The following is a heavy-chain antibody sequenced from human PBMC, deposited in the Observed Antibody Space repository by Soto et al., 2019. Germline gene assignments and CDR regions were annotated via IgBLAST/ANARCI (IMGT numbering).Heavy chain of an antibody. J-gene: IGHJ4*02. CDR1: GYSFAGYW. CDR2: IDPSDSQT. D-gene: IGHD5-18*01. CDR3: ARQIYDADTGPNFQYYFDS. V-gene: IGHV5-10-1*01. Sequence: GESLKISCKGSGYSFAGYWITWVRQKPGKGLEWMGRIDPSDSQTYYSPSFRGHVTVSATKSITTVFLQWSSLRASDTAMYYCARQIYDADTGPNFQYYFDSWGQGTPVTVSS.